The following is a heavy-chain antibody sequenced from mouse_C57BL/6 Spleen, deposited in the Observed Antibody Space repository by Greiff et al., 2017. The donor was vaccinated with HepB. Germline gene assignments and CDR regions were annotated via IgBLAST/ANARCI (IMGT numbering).Heavy chain of an antibody. Sequence: QVQLQQPGAELVKPGASVKVSCKASGYTFTSYWMHWVKQRPGQGLEWIGRIHPSDSDTNYNQKFKGKATLTVDKSSSPAYMQLSSLTSEDSAVYYCPIPPYGGFFFAYWGQGTLVTVSA. CDR2: IHPSDSDT. J-gene: IGHJ3*01. CDR1: GYTFTSYW. CDR3: PIPPYGGFFFAY. V-gene: IGHV1-74*01. D-gene: IGHD1-1*02.